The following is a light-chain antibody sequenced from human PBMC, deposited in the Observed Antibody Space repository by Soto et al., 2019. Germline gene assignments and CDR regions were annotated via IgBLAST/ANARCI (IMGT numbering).Light chain of an antibody. J-gene: IGKJ4*01. V-gene: IGKV3-15*01. Sequence: EILMTQSPATLSVSPGERATLSCRASQNVGSHVAWYQQKPGQAPRLLIYGASTRATGIPARFSGSGSGTEFTLTISSLQSEDFAIYYCQQYYIWPPLTFGGGTKVEIK. CDR2: GAS. CDR1: QNVGSH. CDR3: QQYYIWPPLT.